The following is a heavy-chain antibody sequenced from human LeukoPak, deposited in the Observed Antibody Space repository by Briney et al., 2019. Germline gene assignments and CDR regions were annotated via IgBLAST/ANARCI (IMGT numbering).Heavy chain of an antibody. Sequence: GESLRLSCAASGFTFTTYWMSWVRQAPGKGLEWVANIKQDGTEKYYVDSVKGRFTISRDNAKNSLYLQMNSLRAEDTAVYYCARDLGYSSGPNYWGQGTRVTVSS. J-gene: IGHJ4*02. CDR2: IKQDGTEK. CDR3: ARDLGYSSGPNY. CDR1: GFTFTTYW. V-gene: IGHV3-7*01. D-gene: IGHD6-19*01.